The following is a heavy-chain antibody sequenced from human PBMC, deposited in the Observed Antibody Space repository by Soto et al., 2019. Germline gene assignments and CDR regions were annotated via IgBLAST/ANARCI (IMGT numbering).Heavy chain of an antibody. D-gene: IGHD3-22*01. V-gene: IGHV1-69*13. Sequence: ASVKVSCKASGGTFSSYAISWVRQAPGQGIEWMGGIIPIFGTANYAQKFQGRVTITADESTSTAYMELSSLRSEDTAVYYCARLGVVITSYYYGMDVWGQGTTVTVSS. CDR1: GGTFSSYA. CDR2: IIPIFGTA. J-gene: IGHJ6*02. CDR3: ARLGVVITSYYYGMDV.